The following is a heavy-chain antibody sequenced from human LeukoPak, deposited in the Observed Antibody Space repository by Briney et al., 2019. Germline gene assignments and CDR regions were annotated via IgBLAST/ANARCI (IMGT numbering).Heavy chain of an antibody. CDR1: GGSISSSRYY. Sequence: SETLSLTCTVSGGSISSSRYYWNWIRQHPGKGLEWIGFIFYSGSTYYNPSLKSRLTISVDTSKNQFSLKLSSVTAADTAVYYCARMHPPGKRGPYYYYYYGMDVWGQGTTVTVSS. CDR2: IFYSGST. D-gene: IGHD3-10*01. V-gene: IGHV4-31*03. J-gene: IGHJ6*02. CDR3: ARMHPPGKRGPYYYYYYGMDV.